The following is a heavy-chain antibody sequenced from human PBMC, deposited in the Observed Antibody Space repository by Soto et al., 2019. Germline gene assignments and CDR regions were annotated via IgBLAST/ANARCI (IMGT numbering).Heavy chain of an antibody. CDR1: GFTFSDYY. J-gene: IGHJ6*02. CDR2: ISSSGSTI. CDR3: AREYTTTPYYYYYGMDV. Sequence: GGSLRLSCAASGFTFSDYYMSWIRQAPGKGLEWVSYISSSGSTIYYADSVKGRFTISRDNAKNSLYLQMNSLRAEDTAVYYCAREYTTTPYYYYYGMDVWGQGTTVTVSS. D-gene: IGHD1-1*01. V-gene: IGHV3-11*01.